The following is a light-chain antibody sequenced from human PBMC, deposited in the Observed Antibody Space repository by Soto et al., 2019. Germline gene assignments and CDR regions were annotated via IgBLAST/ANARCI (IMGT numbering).Light chain of an antibody. J-gene: IGKJ4*01. CDR3: QQYGSSPH. CDR2: GAS. V-gene: IGKV3-20*01. CDR1: QTIGDND. Sequence: EIVLTQSPDTLSLSPGERGTLSCRASQTIGDNDLAWYQQKPGQAPRLLIYGASSRATGIPDRFSGSGSGTDFTLTISSLEPEDFAVYYCQQYGSSPHFGGGTKVEIK.